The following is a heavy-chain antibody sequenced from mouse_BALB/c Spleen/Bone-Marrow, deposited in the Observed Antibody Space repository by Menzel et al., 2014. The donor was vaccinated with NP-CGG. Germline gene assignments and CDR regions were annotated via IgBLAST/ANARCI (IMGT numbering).Heavy chain of an antibody. V-gene: IGHV5-9-3*01. D-gene: IGHD2-4*01. CDR1: GFTFSNYA. CDR2: ISSGGRYT. Sequence: EVKLVESGGDLVKPGGSLKLSCAASGFTFSNYAMSWVRQTPEKRLEWVATISSGGRYTYYPDSVKGRFTISRDNAKNTLYLQMISLRSEDTAMYYCARQGGDYDGKLPCWGQGTLVTVSA. J-gene: IGHJ3*01. CDR3: ARQGGDYDGKLPC.